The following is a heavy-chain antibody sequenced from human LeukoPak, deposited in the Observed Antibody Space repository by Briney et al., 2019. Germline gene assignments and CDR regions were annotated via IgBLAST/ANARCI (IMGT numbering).Heavy chain of an antibody. CDR2: IYSGGST. CDR1: GFTVSSNY. CDR3: AKVLASGWYEVDY. V-gene: IGHV3-53*01. Sequence: GGSLRLSCAASGFTVSSNYMSWVRQAPGKGLEWVSVIYSGGSTYYADSVKGRFTISRDNSKNTLYLQMNSLRAEDTAVYYCAKVLASGWYEVDYWGQGTLVTVSS. J-gene: IGHJ4*02. D-gene: IGHD6-19*01.